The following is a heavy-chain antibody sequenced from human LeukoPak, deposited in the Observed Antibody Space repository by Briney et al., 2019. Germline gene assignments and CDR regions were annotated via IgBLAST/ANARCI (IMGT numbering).Heavy chain of an antibody. CDR1: VYTFIGYY. CDR2: INPNSGGT. Sequence: GASVKVSCKASVYTFIGYYMHWVRQATGHGLEWMGWINPNSGGTNYAQKFQGRVTMTRDTSISTAYMELSRLKSDDTAVYYCATAYGSGTDFYYWGQGTLVTVSS. J-gene: IGHJ4*02. D-gene: IGHD3-10*01. CDR3: ATAYGSGTDFYY. V-gene: IGHV1-2*02.